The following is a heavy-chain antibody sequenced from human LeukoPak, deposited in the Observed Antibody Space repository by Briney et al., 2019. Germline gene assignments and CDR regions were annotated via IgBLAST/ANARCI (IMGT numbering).Heavy chain of an antibody. D-gene: IGHD6-13*01. CDR1: GYTLTGYY. Sequence: ASVKVSCKASGYTLTGYYMHWVRQAPRQGLEGMGWINPNSGGTNYAQKFQGRVTMTRDTSISTAYMELSKLRSDDTAVYYCARDVEQQLPDAFDIWGQGTMVTVSS. J-gene: IGHJ3*02. CDR3: ARDVEQQLPDAFDI. V-gene: IGHV1-2*02. CDR2: INPNSGGT.